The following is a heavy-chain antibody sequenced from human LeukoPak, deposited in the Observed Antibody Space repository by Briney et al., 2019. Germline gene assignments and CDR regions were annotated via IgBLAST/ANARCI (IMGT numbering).Heavy chain of an antibody. CDR1: GGSISSYY. Sequence: SETLSLTCTVSGGSISSYYWSWIRQPPGKGLEWIGYIYYSGSTNYNPSLKSRVTISVDTSKNQFSLKLSSVTAADTAVYYCARLTGYYYYMDVWGKGTTVTVSS. V-gene: IGHV4-59*08. CDR3: ARLTGYYYYMDV. CDR2: IYYSGST. J-gene: IGHJ6*03.